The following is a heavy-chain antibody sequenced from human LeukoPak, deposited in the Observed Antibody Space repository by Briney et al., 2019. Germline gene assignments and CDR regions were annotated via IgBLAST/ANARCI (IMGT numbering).Heavy chain of an antibody. D-gene: IGHD5-12*01. V-gene: IGHV3-21*01. J-gene: IGHJ4*02. Sequence: GGSLRLSCAASGFTFSNYNMNWVGQAPGKGLDWVSFISNGGGYIYYTDSVKGRFTISRDNAKNSLFLQMNSLRAEDTAVYFCARAVVGSAYDYFDYWGQGTLVTVSS. CDR2: ISNGGGYI. CDR1: GFTFSNYN. CDR3: ARAVVGSAYDYFDY.